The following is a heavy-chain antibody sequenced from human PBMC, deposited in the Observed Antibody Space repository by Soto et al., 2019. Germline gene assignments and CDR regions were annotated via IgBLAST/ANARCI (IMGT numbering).Heavy chain of an antibody. V-gene: IGHV3-23*01. CDR3: AKGVPGIAVAGTGYFQH. CDR1: GFSFSTSS. CDR2: ISPSASDT. J-gene: IGHJ1*01. D-gene: IGHD6-19*01. Sequence: PGGSLRLSCTASGFSFSTSSMDWVSQPPGKGLEWVSAISPSASDTLYADSVKGRFTISRDNSQNTLFLQMTSLRADDTAVYYCAKGVPGIAVAGTGYFQHWGQGTLVTVSS.